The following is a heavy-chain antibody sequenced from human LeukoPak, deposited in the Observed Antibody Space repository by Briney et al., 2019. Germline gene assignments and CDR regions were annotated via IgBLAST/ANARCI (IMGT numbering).Heavy chain of an antibody. J-gene: IGHJ4*02. CDR2: IRGDGGDA. Sequence: GGSLRLSCAASGFTFRSAWMHWVRQPPGKGLVWVSRIRGDGGDATYADFAEGRYTISRDNGKNTMYLQMNSLRGEDTAVYYCVRGDLRLPRSTPDCWGQGTLVTVSS. D-gene: IGHD5/OR15-5a*01. V-gene: IGHV3-74*01. CDR3: VRGDLRLPRSTPDC. CDR1: GFTFRSAW.